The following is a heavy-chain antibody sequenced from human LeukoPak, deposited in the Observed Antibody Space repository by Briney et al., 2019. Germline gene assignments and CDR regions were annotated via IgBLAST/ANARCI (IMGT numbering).Heavy chain of an antibody. Sequence: ASVKVSCKASGYTSSGSYIHWVRQAPGQGLEWMGRINPNSGDTNYAQKFQGRVTMTRDTSISTAYMELSSLTSDDTAVYFCARSAEHCNNGVCFTDYYMDVWGKGTTVTVSS. CDR2: INPNSGDT. D-gene: IGHD2-8*01. V-gene: IGHV1-2*06. J-gene: IGHJ6*03. CDR1: GYTSSGSY. CDR3: ARSAEHCNNGVCFTDYYMDV.